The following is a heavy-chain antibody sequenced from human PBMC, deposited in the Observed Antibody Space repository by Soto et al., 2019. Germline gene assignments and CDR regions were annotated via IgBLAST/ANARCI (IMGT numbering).Heavy chain of an antibody. J-gene: IGHJ4*02. Sequence: QVQLVDSGGGVVQPGRSLRLSCTGSGFTFSNYGMHWVRQAPGKGLEWVAIISHDGSNKYYAASVKDRFTISRDNSKNTLYLQMNILGAEDTAVYFCAKGGGDQRYCDYWGQGTLDIVSS. D-gene: IGHD3-16*01. V-gene: IGHV3-30*18. CDR1: GFTFSNYG. CDR3: AKGGGDQRYCDY. CDR2: ISHDGSNK.